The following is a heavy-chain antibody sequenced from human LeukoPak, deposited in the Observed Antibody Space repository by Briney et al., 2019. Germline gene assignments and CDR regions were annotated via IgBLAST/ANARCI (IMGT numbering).Heavy chain of an antibody. CDR3: ARVRPGYYCDY. Sequence: GGSLRLSCVASGFTFSIYSMNWVRQAPGKGLEWVSYISKNSDDIYNADSVRGRFTISRDNAKNSLYLQMNSLRAEDTAVYYCARVRPGYYCDYWDQGILVTVSS. J-gene: IGHJ4*02. CDR1: GFTFSIYS. CDR2: ISKNSDDI. V-gene: IGHV3-21*05.